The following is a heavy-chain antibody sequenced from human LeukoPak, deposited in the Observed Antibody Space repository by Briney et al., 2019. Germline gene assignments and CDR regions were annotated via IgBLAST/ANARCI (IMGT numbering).Heavy chain of an antibody. CDR2: IYYSGST. CDR1: GGSLSSYY. Sequence: SETLSLTCTVSGGSLSSYYWSWIRQPPGKGLEWIGYIYYSGSTNYNPSLKSRVTISVDTSKNQFSLKLSSVTAADTAVYYCAASRYCSSTSCYDWFDPWGQGTLVTVSS. CDR3: AASRYCSSTSCYDWFDP. V-gene: IGHV4-59*01. D-gene: IGHD2-2*01. J-gene: IGHJ5*02.